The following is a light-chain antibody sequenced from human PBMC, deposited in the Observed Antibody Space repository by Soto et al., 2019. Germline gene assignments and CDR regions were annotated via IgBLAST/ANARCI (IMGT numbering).Light chain of an antibody. V-gene: IGLV2-14*01. J-gene: IGLJ1*01. Sequence: QSALTQPASVSGSPGQSITISCTGTSSDVGAYYSVSWYQHHPGKAPKLIIYGVTNRPSGISNRFSGSKSGNTASLTITGLRAEDEGYYYCTSYTSSSTPYVFGTGTKVTVL. CDR2: GVT. CDR3: TSYTSSSTPYV. CDR1: SSDVGAYYS.